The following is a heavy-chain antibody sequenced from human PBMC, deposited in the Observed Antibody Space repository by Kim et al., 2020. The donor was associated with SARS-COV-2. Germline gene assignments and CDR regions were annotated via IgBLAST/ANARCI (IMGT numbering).Heavy chain of an antibody. CDR1: GGTFSSYA. Sequence: SVKVSCKASGGTFSSYAISWVRQAPGQGLEWMGGIIPIFGTANYAQKFQGRVTITADESTSTAYMELSSLRSEDTAVYYCARETVVPAATRNLTGFDPWGQGTLVTVSS. V-gene: IGHV1-69*13. CDR2: IIPIFGTA. J-gene: IGHJ5*02. D-gene: IGHD2-2*01. CDR3: ARETVVPAATRNLTGFDP.